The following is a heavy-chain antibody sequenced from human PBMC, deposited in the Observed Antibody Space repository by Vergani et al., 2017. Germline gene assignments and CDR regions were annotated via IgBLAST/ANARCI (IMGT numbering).Heavy chain of an antibody. Sequence: QVQLQQWGAGLLKPSETLSLTCAVYGGSFSGYYWSWIRQPPGKGLEWIGEINHSGSTNYNPSLKSRVTISVDTSKNQFSLKLSSVTAGDTAVYYCARGRAARLNWFDPWGQGTLVTVSS. V-gene: IGHV4-34*01. J-gene: IGHJ5*02. CDR3: ARGRAARLNWFDP. CDR2: INHSGST. CDR1: GGSFSGYY.